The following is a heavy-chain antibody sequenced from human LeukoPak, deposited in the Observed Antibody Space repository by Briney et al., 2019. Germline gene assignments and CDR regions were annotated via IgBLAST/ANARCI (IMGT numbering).Heavy chain of an antibody. CDR2: IWYDGSNK. J-gene: IGHJ4*02. CDR3: ARAATGNDY. D-gene: IGHD3-10*01. Sequence: PGRSLRLSCAAPGFTFSSYGMHWVRQAPGKGLEWVAVIWYDGSNKYYADSVKGRFTISRDNSKNTLYLQMNSLRAEDTAVYYCARAATGNDYWGQGTLVTVSS. CDR1: GFTFSSYG. V-gene: IGHV3-33*01.